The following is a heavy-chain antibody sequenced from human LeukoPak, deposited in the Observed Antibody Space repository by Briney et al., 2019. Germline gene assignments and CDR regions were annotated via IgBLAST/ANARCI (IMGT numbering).Heavy chain of an antibody. CDR3: ARHKFVGTLFDY. CDR1: GYTFTGYY. D-gene: IGHD1-26*01. J-gene: IGHJ4*02. V-gene: IGHV1-69*02. Sequence: SVKVSCKASGYTFTGYYMHWVRQAPGQGLEWMGRIIPILGIANYAQKFQGRVTITADKSTSTAYMELSSLRSEDTAVYYCARHKFVGTLFDYWGQGTLVTVSS. CDR2: IIPILGIA.